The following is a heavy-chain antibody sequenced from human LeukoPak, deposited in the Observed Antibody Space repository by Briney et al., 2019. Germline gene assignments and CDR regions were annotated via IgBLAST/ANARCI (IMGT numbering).Heavy chain of an antibody. Sequence: PGGSLRLSCAASGFRFSSYWMTWVRQAPGKGLEWVANINQDGNQKDYVDSVKGRFTISRDNAKSSVYLQMNNLGVEDTATYYCAKDKYYNVCDYWGQGTLVTVSS. CDR1: GFRFSSYW. J-gene: IGHJ4*02. CDR3: AKDKYYNVCDY. D-gene: IGHD2/OR15-2a*01. V-gene: IGHV3-7*01. CDR2: INQDGNQK.